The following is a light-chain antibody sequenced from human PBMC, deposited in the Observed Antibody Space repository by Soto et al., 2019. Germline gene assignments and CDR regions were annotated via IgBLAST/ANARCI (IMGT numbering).Light chain of an antibody. CDR2: GAS. J-gene: IGKJ4*01. CDR3: QQYDNLPRLT. CDR1: QDISSY. V-gene: IGKV1-33*01. Sequence: DIQMTQSPSSLSASVGDRVTITCQASQDISSYLNWYQQKPGKAPKLLIYGASNLETGVPPRFSGSGSGTDFTFTINSLQPEDIATYYCQQYDNLPRLTFGGGTKVEIK.